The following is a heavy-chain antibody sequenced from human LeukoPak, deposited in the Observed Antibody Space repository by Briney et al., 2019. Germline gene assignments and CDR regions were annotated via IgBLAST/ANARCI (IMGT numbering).Heavy chain of an antibody. CDR2: ISSDGGST. D-gene: IGHD3-9*01. CDR1: GFTFSSYA. J-gene: IGHJ3*02. Sequence: GGSLRLSCAASGFTFSSYAMHWVRQAPGKGLEYVSAISSDGGSTYYANSVKGRFTISRDNSKNTLYLQMGSLRAEDMAVYYCARDLDIHDAFDIWGQGTMLTVSS. CDR3: ARDLDIHDAFDI. V-gene: IGHV3-64*01.